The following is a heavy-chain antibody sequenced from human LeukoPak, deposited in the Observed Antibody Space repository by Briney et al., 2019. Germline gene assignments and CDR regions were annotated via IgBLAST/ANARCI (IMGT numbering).Heavy chain of an antibody. CDR2: ISAYNGNT. Sequence: ASVKVSCKASGYTFTSYGISWVRQAPGQGLEWMGWISAYNGNTNYAQKFQGRVTMTRDTSTSTVYMELSSLRSEDTAVYYCARLFVGHPRDLGLDAFDIWGQGTMVTVSS. CDR1: GYTFTSYG. D-gene: IGHD3-10*02. J-gene: IGHJ3*02. CDR3: ARLFVGHPRDLGLDAFDI. V-gene: IGHV1-18*01.